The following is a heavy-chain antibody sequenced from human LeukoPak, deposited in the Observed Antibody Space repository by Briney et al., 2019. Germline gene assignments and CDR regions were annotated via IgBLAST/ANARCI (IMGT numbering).Heavy chain of an antibody. CDR3: AFYCSSTSCYDADFDY. J-gene: IGHJ4*01. V-gene: IGHV1-18*04. CDR2: ISAYNGNT. D-gene: IGHD2-2*01. CDR1: GYTFTSYG. Sequence: GASVKVSCKASGYTFTSYGISWVRQAPGQGLEWMGWISAYNGNTNYAQKLQGRVTMTTDTSTSTAYMELRSLRSDDTAVYYCAFYCSSTSCYDADFDYWGHGTLVTVSS.